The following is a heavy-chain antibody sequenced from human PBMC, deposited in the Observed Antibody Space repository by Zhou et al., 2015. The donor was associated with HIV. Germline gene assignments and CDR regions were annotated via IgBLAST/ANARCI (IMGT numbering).Heavy chain of an antibody. J-gene: IGHJ4*02. CDR3: ARDGGYSYGSDY. CDR2: ISYDGSNQ. V-gene: IGHV3-30-3*01. D-gene: IGHD5-18*01. CDR1: GFTFSTYS. Sequence: QVQLVESGGGVVQPGRSLRLSCAASGFTFSTYSMHWVRQAPGKGLEWVAVISYDGSNQYYADSVKGRFTISRDNSKNTLYLQMNSLRAEDTAVYYCARDGGYSYGSDYWGQGTLVTVSS.